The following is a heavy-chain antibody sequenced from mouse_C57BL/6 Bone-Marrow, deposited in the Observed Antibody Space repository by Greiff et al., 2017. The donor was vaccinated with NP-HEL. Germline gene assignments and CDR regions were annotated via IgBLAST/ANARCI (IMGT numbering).Heavy chain of an antibody. CDR3: ARGGSSYVGFAY. CDR1: GFTFTDYY. D-gene: IGHD1-1*01. CDR2: IRNKANGYTT. Sequence: EVKVEESGGGLVQPGGSLSLSCAASGFTFTDYYMSWVRQPPGKALEWLGFIRNKANGYTTEYSASVKGRFTISRDNSQSILYLQMNALRAEDSATYYCARGGSSYVGFAYGGQGTLVTVSA. J-gene: IGHJ3*01. V-gene: IGHV7-3*01.